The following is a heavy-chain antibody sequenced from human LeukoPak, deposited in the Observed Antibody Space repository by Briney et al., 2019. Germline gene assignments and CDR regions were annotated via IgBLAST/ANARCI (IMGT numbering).Heavy chain of an antibody. J-gene: IGHJ4*02. CDR1: GFTFSSYG. V-gene: IGHV3-7*01. CDR2: IKQDGSEK. Sequence: GGSLRLSCAASGFTFSSYGMSWVRQAPGKGLEWVANIKQDGSEKYYVDSVKGQFTISRDNAKNSLYLQMNSLRAEDTAVYYCARTVVLAAYYFDYWGQGTLVTVSS. D-gene: IGHD2-15*01. CDR3: ARTVVLAAYYFDY.